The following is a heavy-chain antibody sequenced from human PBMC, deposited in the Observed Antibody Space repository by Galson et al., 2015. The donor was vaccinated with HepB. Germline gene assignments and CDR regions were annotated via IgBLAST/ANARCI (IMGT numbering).Heavy chain of an antibody. CDR1: GFTFNTQA. CDR2: ISGSGGST. J-gene: IGHJ6*02. V-gene: IGHV3-23*01. Sequence: SLRLSCAASGFTFNTQAMTWVRQAPGKGLEWVSVISGSGGSTHYADSVKGRFTISRDNSKNTLYLQMNSLRAEDTAVYYCANLPTAAGNYYNYGIDVWGQGTTVTVSS. CDR3: ANLPTAAGNYYNYGIDV. D-gene: IGHD6-13*01.